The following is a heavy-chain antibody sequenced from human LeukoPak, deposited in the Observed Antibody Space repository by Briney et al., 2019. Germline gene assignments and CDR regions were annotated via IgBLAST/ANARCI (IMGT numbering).Heavy chain of an antibody. V-gene: IGHV4-4*07. D-gene: IGHD3-22*01. J-gene: IGHJ3*02. Sequence: PSETLSLTCTVSGGSISSYYWSWIRQPAGKGLEWIGRIYTSGSTNYNPSLKSRVTMSVDTSKNQFSLKLSSVTAADTAVYYCARDRSVTGDSSGYYFQDAFDIWGQGTMVTVSS. CDR2: IYTSGST. CDR3: ARDRSVTGDSSGYYFQDAFDI. CDR1: GGSISSYY.